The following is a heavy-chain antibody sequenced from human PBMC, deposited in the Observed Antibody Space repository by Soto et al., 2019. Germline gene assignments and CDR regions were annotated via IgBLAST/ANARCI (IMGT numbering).Heavy chain of an antibody. Sequence: GASVKVSCKASGYTFTSYGIIWVRQAPGRGLEWMGWISAYNGNTNYAQKLQGRVTMTTDTSTSTAYMELRSLRSDDTAVYYCARDEIAVAGYHFDYWGQGTLVTVSS. CDR2: ISAYNGNT. V-gene: IGHV1-18*01. D-gene: IGHD6-19*01. J-gene: IGHJ4*02. CDR1: GYTFTSYG. CDR3: ARDEIAVAGYHFDY.